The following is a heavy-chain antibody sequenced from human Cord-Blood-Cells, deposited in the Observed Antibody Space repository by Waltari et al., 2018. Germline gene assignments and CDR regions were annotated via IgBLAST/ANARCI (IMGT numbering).Heavy chain of an antibody. D-gene: IGHD4-17*01. Sequence: QVQLVQSGAEVKKPGASVKVSCNASGYPFTSYYLHWVRPAPGQGLEWMGIINPSGGSTSYAQKFQGRVTMTRDTSTSTVYMELSSLRSEDTAVYYCARGGWHDYGDYGGDYWGQGTLVTVSS. J-gene: IGHJ4*02. V-gene: IGHV1-46*01. CDR2: INPSGGST. CDR1: GYPFTSYY. CDR3: ARGGWHDYGDYGGDY.